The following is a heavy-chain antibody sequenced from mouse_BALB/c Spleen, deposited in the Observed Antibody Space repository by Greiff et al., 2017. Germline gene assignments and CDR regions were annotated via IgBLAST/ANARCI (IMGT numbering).Heavy chain of an antibody. CDR1: GFTFSSYT. V-gene: IGHV5-12-2*01. D-gene: IGHD1-1*01. J-gene: IGHJ3*01. Sequence: EVMLVESGGGLVQPGGSLKLSCAASGFTFSSYTMSWVRQTPEKRLEWVAYISNGGGSTYYPDTVKGRFTISRDNAKNTLYLQMSSLESEDTAMYYCARRARLLRFAYWGRGTLVTVSA. CDR3: ARRARLLRFAY. CDR2: ISNGGGST.